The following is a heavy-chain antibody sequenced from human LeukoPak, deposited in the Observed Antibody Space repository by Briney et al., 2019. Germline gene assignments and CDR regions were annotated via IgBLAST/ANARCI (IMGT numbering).Heavy chain of an antibody. CDR3: ARGWVNYDFWSGYPPTPSFDY. Sequence: SETLSLTCTVSGGSISSYYWSWIRQPAGKGLEWIGEINHSGSTNYNPSLKSRVTISVDTSKNQFSLKLSSVTAADTAVYYCARGWVNYDFWSGYPPTPSFDYWGQGTLVTVSS. D-gene: IGHD3-3*01. CDR2: INHSGST. J-gene: IGHJ4*02. CDR1: GGSISSYY. V-gene: IGHV4-34*01.